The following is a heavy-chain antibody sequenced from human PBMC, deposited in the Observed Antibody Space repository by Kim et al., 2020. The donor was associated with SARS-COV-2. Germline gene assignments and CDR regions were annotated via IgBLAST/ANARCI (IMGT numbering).Heavy chain of an antibody. CDR2: ISITGSDT. Sequence: GGSPRLSCAASGFTFGSYAMTWVRQAPGKGLQYVAVISITGSDTFYTDSVKGRFTISRDISRKMVFLQMNSLRAEDTAIYYCAKRGSTGYADSWGQGTLV. J-gene: IGHJ4*02. V-gene: IGHV3-23*01. CDR1: GFTFGSYA. D-gene: IGHD2-8*02. CDR3: AKRGSTGYADS.